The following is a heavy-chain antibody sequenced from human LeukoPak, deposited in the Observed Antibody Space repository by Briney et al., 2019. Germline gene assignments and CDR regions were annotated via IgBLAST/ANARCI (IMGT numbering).Heavy chain of an antibody. V-gene: IGHV3-21*01. D-gene: IGHD6-19*01. CDR3: ARDHVIAVAPDAFDI. Sequence: GGSLRLSCAASGFTFSSYSMNWVRQAPGKGLEWVSSISSSSSYMYYADSVKGRFTISRDNAKNSLYLQMNSLRAEDTAVYYCARDHVIAVAPDAFDIWGQGTMVTVSS. CDR2: ISSSSSYM. CDR1: GFTFSSYS. J-gene: IGHJ3*02.